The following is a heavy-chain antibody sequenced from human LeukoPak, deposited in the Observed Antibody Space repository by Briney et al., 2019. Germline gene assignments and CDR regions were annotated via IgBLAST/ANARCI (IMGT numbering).Heavy chain of an antibody. V-gene: IGHV3-23*01. J-gene: IGHJ5*02. CDR3: AKGAGAAAVNWFDP. D-gene: IGHD6-13*01. CDR2: ISGSGGST. CDR1: GFTFSSYG. Sequence: PGGSLRLSCAASGFTFSSYGMHWVRQAPGKGLEWVSAISGSGGSTYYADSVKGRFTISRDNSKNTLYLQMNSLRAEDTAVYNCAKGAGAAAVNWFDPWGQGTLVTVSS.